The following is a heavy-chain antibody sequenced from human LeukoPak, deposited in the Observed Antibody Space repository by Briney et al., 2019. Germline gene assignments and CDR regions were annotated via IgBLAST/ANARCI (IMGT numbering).Heavy chain of an antibody. J-gene: IGHJ4*02. V-gene: IGHV1-69*06. D-gene: IGHD3-22*01. Sequence: GASVKVSCKASGSTFSSYAISWVRQAPGQGLEWMGGIIPIFGTANYAQKFQGRVTITADKSTSTAYMELSSLRSEDTAVYYCARERTSGVAYYYDSSGYPTWGQGTLVTVSS. CDR3: ARERTSGVAYYYDSSGYPT. CDR2: IIPIFGTA. CDR1: GSTFSSYA.